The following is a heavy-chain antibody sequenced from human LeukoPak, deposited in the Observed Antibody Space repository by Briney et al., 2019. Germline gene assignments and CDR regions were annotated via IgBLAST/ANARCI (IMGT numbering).Heavy chain of an antibody. CDR1: GFTFGDYA. CDR2: INHSGST. CDR3: ARAGDSSGYSDY. Sequence: PGGSLRLSCTASGFTFGDYAMSWFRQAPGKGLEWIGEINHSGSTNYNPSLKSRVTISVDTSKNQFSLKLSSVTAADTAVYYCARAGDSSGYSDYWGQGILVTVSS. V-gene: IGHV4-34*01. D-gene: IGHD3-22*01. J-gene: IGHJ4*02.